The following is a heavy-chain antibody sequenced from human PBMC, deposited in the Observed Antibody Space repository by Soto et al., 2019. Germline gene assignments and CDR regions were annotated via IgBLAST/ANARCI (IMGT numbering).Heavy chain of an antibody. CDR2: ISYDGSNK. D-gene: IGHD3-3*01. J-gene: IGHJ6*02. V-gene: IGHV3-30*18. CDR1: GFTFSSYG. CDR3: AKDTDFWSGWPEKAGFYYYYGMDV. Sequence: GGSLRLSCAASGFTFSSYGMHWVRQAPGKGLEWVAVISYDGSNKYYADSVKGRFTISRDNSKNTLYLQMNSLRAEDTAVYYCAKDTDFWSGWPEKAGFYYYYGMDVWGQGTTVTVSS.